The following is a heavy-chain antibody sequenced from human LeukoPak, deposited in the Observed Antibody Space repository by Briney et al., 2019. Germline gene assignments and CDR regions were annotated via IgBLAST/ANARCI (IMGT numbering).Heavy chain of an antibody. V-gene: IGHV3-7*01. CDR2: IKQDGSEK. J-gene: IGHJ4*02. CDR1: GFTFSSYW. Sequence: GGPLRLSCAASGFTFSSYWMSWVRQAPGKGLEWVANIKQDGSEKYYVDSVKGRFTISRDNAKNSLYLQMNSLRAEDTAVYYCARGDRDLYCSSTSCYPVLGGQGTLVTVSS. D-gene: IGHD2-2*01. CDR3: ARGDRDLYCSSTSCYPVL.